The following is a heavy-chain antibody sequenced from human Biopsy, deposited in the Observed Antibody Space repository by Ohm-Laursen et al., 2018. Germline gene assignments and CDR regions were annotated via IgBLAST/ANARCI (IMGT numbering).Heavy chain of an antibody. D-gene: IGHD3-22*01. J-gene: IGHJ2*01. Sequence: SVTLSLTCTVSGDSISRYYWSWIRQPPGKGLEWIGYVYYTGCTDYNPSLQSRVTISVDTSKNHFPLRLRSVTPADTAIYYCARDRGYYSDRTVPGYFDLWGRGTLVTVSS. CDR2: VYYTGCT. CDR1: GDSISRYY. V-gene: IGHV4-59*01. CDR3: ARDRGYYSDRTVPGYFDL.